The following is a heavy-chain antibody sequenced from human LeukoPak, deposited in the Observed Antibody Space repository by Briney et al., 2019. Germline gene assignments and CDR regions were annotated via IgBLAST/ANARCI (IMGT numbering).Heavy chain of an antibody. V-gene: IGHV4-59*01. CDR2: ISHSGST. Sequence: KPSETLSLTCTLSGGSFNSYSWSWIRQPPGKGLEWIGYISHSGSTNYNPSLTSRVTMSVDTSKHRFSLTLISVTAADTAVYYCARGAGWSLRWFDPWGQGTLVTVSS. CDR3: ARGAGWSLRWFDP. D-gene: IGHD6-19*01. J-gene: IGHJ5*02. CDR1: GGSFNSYS.